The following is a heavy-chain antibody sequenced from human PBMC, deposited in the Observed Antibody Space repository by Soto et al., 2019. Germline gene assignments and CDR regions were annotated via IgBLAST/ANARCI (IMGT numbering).Heavy chain of an antibody. V-gene: IGHV4-34*01. J-gene: IGHJ5*02. CDR1: GGSFSGYY. CDR3: ARTTPPYGVVLINNWFDP. CDR2: INHSGST. D-gene: IGHD3-10*01. Sequence: SETLSLTCAVYGGSFSGYYWSWIRQPPGKGLEWIGEINHSGSTNYNPSLKSRVTISVDTSKNQFSLKLSSVTAADTAVYYCARTTPPYGVVLINNWFDPWGQGTLVTVSS.